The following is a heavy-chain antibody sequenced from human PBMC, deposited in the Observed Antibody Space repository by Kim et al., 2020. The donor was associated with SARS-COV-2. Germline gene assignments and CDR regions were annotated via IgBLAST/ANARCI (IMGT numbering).Heavy chain of an antibody. J-gene: IGHJ6*02. CDR3: ARDRRGPAAYYYGMDV. D-gene: IGHD1-26*01. Sequence: PSLTGRVTISVDTSKNQFSLKLSSVTAADTAVYYCARDRRGPAAYYYGMDVWGQGTTVTVSS. V-gene: IGHV4-34*01.